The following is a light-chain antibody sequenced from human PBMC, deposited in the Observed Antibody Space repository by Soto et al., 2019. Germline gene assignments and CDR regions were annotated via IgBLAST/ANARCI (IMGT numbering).Light chain of an antibody. Sequence: EIVLTQSPGTLSLSPGERATLSCRASQSVTNSYLAWYRQKPGQAPRLLIYAASSRATGIPDRFSGSESGTDFTLSISRLEPEDFAVYYCQQYATSPWTFGRGTKVDIK. CDR2: AAS. V-gene: IGKV3-20*01. CDR3: QQYATSPWT. CDR1: QSVTNSY. J-gene: IGKJ1*01.